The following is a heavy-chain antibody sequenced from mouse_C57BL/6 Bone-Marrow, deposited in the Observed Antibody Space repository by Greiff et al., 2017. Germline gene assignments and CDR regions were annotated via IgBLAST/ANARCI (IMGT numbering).Heavy chain of an antibody. D-gene: IGHD2-5*01. V-gene: IGHV1-75*01. J-gene: IGHJ2*01. CDR3: ARAYYSNYDFDY. CDR1: GYTFTDYY. Sequence: VQLVESGPELVKPGASVKISCKASGYTFTDYYINWVKQRPGQGLEWIGWIFPGSGSTYYNEKFKGKATLTVDKSSSTAYMLLSSLTSEDSAVXFFARAYYSNYDFDYWGQGTTLTVSS. CDR2: IFPGSGST.